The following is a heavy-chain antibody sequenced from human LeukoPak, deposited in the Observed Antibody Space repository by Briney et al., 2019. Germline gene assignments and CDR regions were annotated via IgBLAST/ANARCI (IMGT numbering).Heavy chain of an antibody. Sequence: SETLSLTCGVPGGSISNTNWWTWFRQPPGKGLERIGEVNLQGSTNYNPSLKSRGAISVDKSESHISLTLTSVTAADTAVYYCAREGGPYRPLDYSGQGTLVTVAS. CDR1: GGSISNTNW. V-gene: IGHV4-4*02. J-gene: IGHJ4*02. CDR2: VNLQGST. CDR3: AREGGPYRPLDY.